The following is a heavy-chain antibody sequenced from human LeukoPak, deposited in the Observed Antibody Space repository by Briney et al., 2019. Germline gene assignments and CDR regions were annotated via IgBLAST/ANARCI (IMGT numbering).Heavy chain of an antibody. Sequence: PGGSLRLSCAASGFTFSSYAMSWVRQAPGKGLEWVPAISGSGGSTYYTDSVKGRFTISRDNSRNTLYLQMSSLRAEDTAVYYCARGDYGSGSYRHLNWFDAWGQGTLVTVSS. CDR2: ISGSGGST. CDR3: ARGDYGSGSYRHLNWFDA. V-gene: IGHV3-23*01. CDR1: GFTFSSYA. J-gene: IGHJ5*02. D-gene: IGHD3-10*01.